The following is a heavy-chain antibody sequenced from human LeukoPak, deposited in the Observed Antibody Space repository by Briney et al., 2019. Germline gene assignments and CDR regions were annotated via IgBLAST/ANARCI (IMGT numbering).Heavy chain of an antibody. D-gene: IGHD3-22*01. CDR3: ARPPYYYDSSGYSPHFDY. CDR1: GYSFTSYW. J-gene: IGHJ4*02. CDR2: IYPGDSDT. V-gene: IGHV5-51*01. Sequence: GESLKISCKGSGYSFTSYWIGWVRQMPGKGLEWMGIIYPGDSDTRYSPSFQGQVTISADKSISTAYLQWSSLKASDTAMYYCARPPYYYDSSGYSPHFDYWGQGTLVTVSS.